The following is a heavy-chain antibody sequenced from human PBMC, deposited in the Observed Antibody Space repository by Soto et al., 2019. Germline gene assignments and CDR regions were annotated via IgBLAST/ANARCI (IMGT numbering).Heavy chain of an antibody. CDR1: GFTVSSNY. V-gene: IGHV3-53*01. CDR2: IYSGGRT. J-gene: IGHJ4*01. Sequence: EVQLVESGGGLIQPGGSLRLSCAASGFTVSSNYMSWVRQAPGKGLEGVSVIYSGGRTYYVDSVKGRYTISRDNSKNTLYLQMTSQRAEDTAVYYCARDQVWYANWCHGTLVTVSS. CDR3: ARDQVWYAN. D-gene: IGHD2-8*01.